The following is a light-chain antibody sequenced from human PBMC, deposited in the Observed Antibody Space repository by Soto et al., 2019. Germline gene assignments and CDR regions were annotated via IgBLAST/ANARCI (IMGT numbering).Light chain of an antibody. V-gene: IGKV1-13*02. CDR1: QGISSA. Sequence: AIQLTQSPSSLSASVGDRVTITCRASQGISSALAWYQQKPGKAPKLLIYDASSLESGVPSRFSGSGSGTDFTLTISSLQPEDVATYYCQQFNSWFTFGPGTKVDIK. CDR3: QQFNSWFT. CDR2: DAS. J-gene: IGKJ3*01.